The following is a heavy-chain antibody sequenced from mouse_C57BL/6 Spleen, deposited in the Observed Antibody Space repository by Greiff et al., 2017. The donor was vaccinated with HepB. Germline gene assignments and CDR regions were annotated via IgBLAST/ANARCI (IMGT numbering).Heavy chain of an antibody. V-gene: IGHV7-1*01. Sequence: EVNVVESGGGLVQSGRSLRLSCATSGFTFSDFYMEWVRQAPGKGLEWIAASRNKANDYTTEYSASVKGRFIVSRDTSQSILYLQMNALRAEDTAIYYCARDRFYLYAMDYWGQGTSVTVSS. D-gene: IGHD5-1*01. CDR1: GFTFSDFY. CDR3: ARDRFYLYAMDY. J-gene: IGHJ4*01. CDR2: SRNKANDYTT.